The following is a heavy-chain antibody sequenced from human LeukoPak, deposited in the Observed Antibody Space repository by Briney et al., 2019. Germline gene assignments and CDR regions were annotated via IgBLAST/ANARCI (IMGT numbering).Heavy chain of an antibody. D-gene: IGHD3-22*01. V-gene: IGHV4-59*01. Sequence: SETLSLTCTVSGGSISSYYWSWIRQPPGKGLEWIGYIYYSGSTNYNPSLKSRVTISVDTSKNQFSLKLSSVTAADTAVYYCARVPPRRITMIVPYYWGQGTLVTVSS. J-gene: IGHJ4*02. CDR2: IYYSGST. CDR1: GGSISSYY. CDR3: ARVPPRRITMIVPYY.